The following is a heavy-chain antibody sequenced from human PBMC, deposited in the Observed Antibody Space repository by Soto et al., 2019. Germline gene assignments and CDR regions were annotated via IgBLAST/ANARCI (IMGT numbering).Heavy chain of an antibody. V-gene: IGHV3-48*02. D-gene: IGHD2-8*01. J-gene: IGHJ6*02. CDR2: ISSSSSTI. Sequence: EVQLVESGGGLVQPGGSLRLSCAASGFTFSSYSINWVRQAPGKGLEWDSYISSSSSTIYYADSVKGRFTISRDNAKNSLYLQMNSLRDEVTAVYYCARDLMLQHGGMDVWGQGTTVTVSS. CDR1: GFTFSSYS. CDR3: ARDLMLQHGGMDV.